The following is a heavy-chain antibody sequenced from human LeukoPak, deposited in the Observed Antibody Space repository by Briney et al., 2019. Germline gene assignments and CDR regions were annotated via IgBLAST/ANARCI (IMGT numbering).Heavy chain of an antibody. Sequence: GGSLGLSCAASGFTFSGYWMSWVRQAPGKGLEWVANIKQDGSEKYYVDSVKGRFTISRDNAKNSLYLQMNSLRAEDTAVYYCARVRHVLRYFDWLLSNWYFDLWGRGTLVTVSS. D-gene: IGHD3-9*01. V-gene: IGHV3-7*03. CDR2: IKQDGSEK. J-gene: IGHJ2*01. CDR1: GFTFSGYW. CDR3: ARVRHVLRYFDWLLSNWYFDL.